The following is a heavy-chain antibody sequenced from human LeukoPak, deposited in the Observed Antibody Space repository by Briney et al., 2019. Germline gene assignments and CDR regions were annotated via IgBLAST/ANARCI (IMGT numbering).Heavy chain of an antibody. J-gene: IGHJ4*02. D-gene: IGHD3-16*01. CDR2: MNPNSGNT. CDR1: GYTFTSYD. CDR3: ARGTAITRGGDFDY. Sequence: ASVKVSCTASGYTFTSYDINWVRQAPGQGLEWMGWMNPNSGNTGYAQKFQGRVTMTRNTSISTAYMELSSLRSEDTAVYYCARGTAITRGGDFDYWGQGTLVTVSS. V-gene: IGHV1-8*01.